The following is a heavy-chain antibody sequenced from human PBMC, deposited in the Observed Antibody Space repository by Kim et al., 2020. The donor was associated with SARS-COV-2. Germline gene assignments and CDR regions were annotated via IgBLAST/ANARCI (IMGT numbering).Heavy chain of an antibody. V-gene: IGHV3-48*02. CDR2: ISSSSSTI. Sequence: GGSLRLSCAASGFTFSSYSMNWVRQAPGKGLEWVSYISSSSSTIYYADSVKGRFTISRDNAKNSLYLQMNSLRDEDTAVYYCARDRDYYDSSGYYPDTEDYYYYGMDVWGQGTTVTVSS. D-gene: IGHD3-22*01. CDR1: GFTFSSYS. J-gene: IGHJ6*02. CDR3: ARDRDYYDSSGYYPDTEDYYYYGMDV.